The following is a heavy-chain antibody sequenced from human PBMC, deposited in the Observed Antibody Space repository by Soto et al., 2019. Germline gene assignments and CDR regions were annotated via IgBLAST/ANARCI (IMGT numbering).Heavy chain of an antibody. CDR3: TTAGLRYFDWLLDHDAFDI. CDR2: IKSKTDGGTT. J-gene: IGHJ3*02. CDR1: GFTFSNAW. V-gene: IGHV3-15*01. D-gene: IGHD3-9*01. Sequence: GGSLRLSCAASGFTFSNAWMSWVRQAPGKGLEWVGRIKSKTDGGTTDYAAPVKGRFTISRDDSKNTLYLQMNSLKTEDTAVYYCTTAGLRYFDWLLDHDAFDIWGQGTMVTVSS.